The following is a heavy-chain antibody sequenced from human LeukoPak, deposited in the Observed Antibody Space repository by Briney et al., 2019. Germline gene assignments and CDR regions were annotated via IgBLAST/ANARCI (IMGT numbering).Heavy chain of an antibody. D-gene: IGHD6-13*01. CDR3: ARDLVDSSWSYYYYYMDV. V-gene: IGHV3-9*01. CDR1: GFTFDDYA. J-gene: IGHJ6*03. Sequence: PGRSLRLSCAASGFTFDDYAMHWVRQAPGKGLEWVSGISWNSGSIGYADSVKGRFTISRDNAKNSLYLQMNSLRAEDTAVYYCARDLVDSSWSYYYYYMDVWGKGTTVTVSS. CDR2: ISWNSGSI.